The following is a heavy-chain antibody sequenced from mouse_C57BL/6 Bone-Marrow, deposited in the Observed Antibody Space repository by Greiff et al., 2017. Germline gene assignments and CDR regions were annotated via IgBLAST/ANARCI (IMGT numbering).Heavy chain of an antibody. CDR1: GYSFTGYY. D-gene: IGHD1-1*01. CDR2: IYPYNGVS. J-gene: IGHJ3*01. Sequence: EVQLQQSGPELVKPGASVKISCKASGYSFTGYYLHWVKQSHGNILDWIGYIYPYNGVSSYNQKFKGKATLTVDKSSSTAYMELRSLTYEDSAVYYCAREGYYYGSSGFAYWGQGTLVTVSA. CDR3: AREGYYYGSSGFAY. V-gene: IGHV1-31*01.